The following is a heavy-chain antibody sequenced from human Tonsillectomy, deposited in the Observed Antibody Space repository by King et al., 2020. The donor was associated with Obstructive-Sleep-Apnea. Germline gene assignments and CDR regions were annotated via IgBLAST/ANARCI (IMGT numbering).Heavy chain of an antibody. D-gene: IGHD3-16*02. CDR3: ARKPGGSYRYECNPYNWFDP. CDR1: GYSFTNYW. J-gene: IGHJ5*02. Sequence: QLVQSGAEVKKPGESLRISCKGSGYSFTNYWISWVRQMPGKGLEWMGRIDPSDSYTNYSPSLQGHVTISADKSISTAYLQWSSLKDSDTALYYCARKPGGSYRYECNPYNWFDPWGQGTLVTVSS. CDR2: IDPSDSYT. V-gene: IGHV5-10-1*03.